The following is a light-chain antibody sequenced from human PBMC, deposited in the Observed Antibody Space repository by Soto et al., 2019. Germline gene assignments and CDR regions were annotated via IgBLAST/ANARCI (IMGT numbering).Light chain of an antibody. CDR3: QHYNSWTPFLT. CDR2: GAS. Sequence: ERVLTQSPATLSVSPGERATLSCRASQSVSSNLAWYQQKPGQVPRLLIYGASVRVPGIPARFSGSGSGTEFTLTIDSLQSEDFAIYYCQHYNSWTPFLTFGGGTKVEIK. J-gene: IGKJ4*01. CDR1: QSVSSN. V-gene: IGKV3D-15*01.